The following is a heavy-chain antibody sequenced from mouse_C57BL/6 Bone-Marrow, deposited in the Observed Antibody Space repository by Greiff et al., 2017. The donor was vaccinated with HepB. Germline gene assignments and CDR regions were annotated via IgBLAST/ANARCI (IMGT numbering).Heavy chain of an antibody. CDR3: ARLYSNYDS. CDR1: GYTFTSYG. CDR2: IYPRSGNT. Sequence: VQLQQSGAELARPGASVKLSCKASGYTFTSYGISWVKQRTGQGLEWIGEIYPRSGNTYYNEKFKGKATLTADKSSSTAYMELRSLTSEDSAVYFCARLYSNYDSWGQGTTLTVSS. D-gene: IGHD2-5*01. J-gene: IGHJ2*01. V-gene: IGHV1-81*01.